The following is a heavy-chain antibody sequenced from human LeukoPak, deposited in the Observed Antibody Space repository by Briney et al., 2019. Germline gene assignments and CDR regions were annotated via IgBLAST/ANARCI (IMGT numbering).Heavy chain of an antibody. Sequence: ASVKVSCKASGGTFSSYAISWVRQAPGQGLEWMGGIIPIFGTANYAQKFQGRVTITADESTSTAYMELSSLRSEGTAVYYCARVGIAAAKGYFDYWGQGTLVTVSS. J-gene: IGHJ4*02. CDR1: GGTFSSYA. D-gene: IGHD6-13*01. V-gene: IGHV1-69*13. CDR3: ARVGIAAAKGYFDY. CDR2: IIPIFGTA.